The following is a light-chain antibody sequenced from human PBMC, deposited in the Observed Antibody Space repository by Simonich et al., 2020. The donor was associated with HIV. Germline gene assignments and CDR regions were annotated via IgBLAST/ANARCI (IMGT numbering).Light chain of an antibody. J-gene: IGLJ3*02. V-gene: IGLV2-11*01. Sequence: QSALTQPRSVSGSPGQSVTISCTGTSSDVGGYNYVSWYQQHPGKAPKLIIYDVSQRPSGVPDRFSGFKSGNTASLTISGLQAEDEADYYCCSYAGSYTLVFGGGTKLTVL. CDR1: SSDVGGYNY. CDR3: CSYAGSYTLV. CDR2: DVS.